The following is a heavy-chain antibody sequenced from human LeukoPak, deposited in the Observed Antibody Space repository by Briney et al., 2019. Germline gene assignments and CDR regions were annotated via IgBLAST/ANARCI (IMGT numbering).Heavy chain of an antibody. J-gene: IGHJ4*02. CDR1: GYTFTGYY. Sequence: ASVKVYCKASGYTFTGYYMHWVRQAPGQGLEWMGWINPNSGGTNYAQKFQGRVTMTRDTSISTAYMELSRLRSDDTAVYYCATDPLGTAMDFNKDYWGQGTLVTVSS. D-gene: IGHD5-18*01. CDR2: INPNSGGT. CDR3: ATDPLGTAMDFNKDY. V-gene: IGHV1-2*02.